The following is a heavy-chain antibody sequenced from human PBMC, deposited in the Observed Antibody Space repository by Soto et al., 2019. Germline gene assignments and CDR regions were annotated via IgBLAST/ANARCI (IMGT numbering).Heavy chain of an antibody. V-gene: IGHV3-30*03. Sequence: QVQLVESGGGVVQPGRSLRLSCAASGFTFSSYGMHWVRQAPGKGLEWVAVISYDGSNKYYADSVKGRFTISRDNSKNTLSLQMNSLTAEDTAVYYCATVGMPTSLFGSFHPWRQGTLVTVSS. CDR2: ISYDGSNK. D-gene: IGHD5-12*01. CDR1: GFTFSSYG. J-gene: IGHJ5*02. CDR3: ATVGMPTSLFGSFHP.